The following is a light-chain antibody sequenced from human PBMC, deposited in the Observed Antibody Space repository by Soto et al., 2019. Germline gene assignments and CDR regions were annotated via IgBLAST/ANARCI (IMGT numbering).Light chain of an antibody. CDR3: SSYTTSSSYD. V-gene: IGLV2-14*01. CDR1: RSHVGGYIY. J-gene: IGLJ1*01. Sequence: QPALSQPASVPGYHGQSITISCTGTRSHVGGYIYVSWYQQHPGKAPKLMIYDVTSRPSGVSYRFSGSKSGNTASLTISGLQAEDEADYYCSSYTTSSSYDFGTRTKVTVL. CDR2: DVT.